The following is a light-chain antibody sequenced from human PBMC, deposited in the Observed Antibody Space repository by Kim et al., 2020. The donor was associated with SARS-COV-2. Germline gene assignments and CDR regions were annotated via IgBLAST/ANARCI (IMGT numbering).Light chain of an antibody. J-gene: IGKJ1*01. CDR2: DAS. Sequence: LSASVGDRVTITCQASQDISNYLNWYQQKPGKAPKLLIYDASNLETGVPSRFSGSGSGTDFTFTISSLQPEDIATYYCQQYDNRTFGQGTKVEIK. V-gene: IGKV1-33*01. CDR3: QQYDNRT. CDR1: QDISNY.